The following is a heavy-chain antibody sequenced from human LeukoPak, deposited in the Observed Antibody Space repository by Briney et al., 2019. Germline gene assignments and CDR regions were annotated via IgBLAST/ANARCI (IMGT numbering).Heavy chain of an antibody. D-gene: IGHD5-18*01. CDR3: ARGRSYGFDFDS. CDR1: GVSINTCCYY. V-gene: IGHV4-61*01. CDR2: KYYSGST. Sequence: PSETLSLTRDVSGVSINTCCYYSTWIRQPPGKGLEWIGYKYYSGSTRYNSSLRSRLTISLDSSKNQFSLRLASVPAADAAVYYCARGRSYGFDFDSWGPGTLVIVSS. J-gene: IGHJ4*02.